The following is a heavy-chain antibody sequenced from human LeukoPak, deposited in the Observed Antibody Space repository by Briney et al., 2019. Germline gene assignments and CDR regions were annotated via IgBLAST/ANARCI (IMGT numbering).Heavy chain of an antibody. CDR3: ARKRVRGGYYYYDSSGYFDY. V-gene: IGHV4-34*01. Sequence: SETLSLTCAVYGGSFSGYYWSWIRQPPGKGLEWIGEINHSGSTNYNPSLKSRVTISVDTSKNQFSLKLSSVTAADTAVYYCARKRVRGGYYYYDSSGYFDYWGQGTLVTVYS. D-gene: IGHD3-22*01. CDR1: GGSFSGYY. CDR2: INHSGST. J-gene: IGHJ4*02.